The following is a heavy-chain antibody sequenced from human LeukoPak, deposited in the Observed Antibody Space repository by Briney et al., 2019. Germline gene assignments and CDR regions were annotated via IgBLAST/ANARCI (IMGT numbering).Heavy chain of an antibody. CDR2: INTDESIT. Sequence: GGSLRLSCAASGFTFSAYWMHWVRQAPGKGLVWVSHINTDESITAYADSVKGRFTISRDNSKNTLYLQMNSLRGEDTAVYYCAARFNSYFDYWGQGTLVTVSS. V-gene: IGHV3-74*01. J-gene: IGHJ4*02. D-gene: IGHD3-3*01. CDR3: AARFNSYFDY. CDR1: GFTFSAYW.